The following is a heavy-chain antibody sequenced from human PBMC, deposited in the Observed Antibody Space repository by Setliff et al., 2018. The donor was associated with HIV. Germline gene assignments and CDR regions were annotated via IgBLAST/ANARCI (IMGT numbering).Heavy chain of an antibody. CDR1: GFTFSSYE. J-gene: IGHJ4*02. CDR2: ISSSGSTI. CDR3: APLGGSRFYFDY. D-gene: IGHD3-3*01. V-gene: IGHV3-48*03. Sequence: LRLSCAASGFTFSSYEMNWVRQAPGKGLEWVSYISSSGSTIYYADSVKGRFTISRDNAKNSLYLQMNSLRAEDTAVYYCAPLGGSRFYFDYWGQGTLVTVSS.